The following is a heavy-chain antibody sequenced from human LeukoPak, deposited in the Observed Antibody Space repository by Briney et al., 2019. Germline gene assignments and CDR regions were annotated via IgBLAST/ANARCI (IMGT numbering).Heavy chain of an antibody. CDR3: ATDGAYGLTH. D-gene: IGHD3-16*01. Sequence: GGSLRLSCAASGVSFSTTWMHWVRQAPGKGLMWVSHVSSDGSRTYADSVKGRFTVSRDNDKDMVYLQMSSLRAEDTAVYYCATDGAYGLTHWGQGTLVTVSS. J-gene: IGHJ4*02. CDR2: VSSDGSRT. CDR1: GVSFSTTW. V-gene: IGHV3-74*01.